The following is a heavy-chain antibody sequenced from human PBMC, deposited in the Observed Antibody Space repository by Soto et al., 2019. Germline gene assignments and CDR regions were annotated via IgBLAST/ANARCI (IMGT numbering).Heavy chain of an antibody. Sequence: QVQLQESGPGLVKPSQTLSLTCTVSGGSISSGDYYWSWIRQPPGKGLEWIGYIYYSGSTYYNPSLKSRVTISVDTSMNQFSLKLSSVTAADTAVYYCARDWGLVPAADSTDYYYYGMDVWGQGTTVTVSS. CDR3: ARDWGLVPAADSTDYYYYGMDV. CDR2: IYYSGST. J-gene: IGHJ6*02. V-gene: IGHV4-30-4*01. CDR1: GGSISSGDYY. D-gene: IGHD2-2*01.